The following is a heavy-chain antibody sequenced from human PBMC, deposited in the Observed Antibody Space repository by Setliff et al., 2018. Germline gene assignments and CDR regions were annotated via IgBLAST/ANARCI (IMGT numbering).Heavy chain of an antibody. D-gene: IGHD1-1*01. CDR3: ARTTGYRLEGDFDY. CDR1: GFTFSNYA. CDR2: ISGSGDST. Sequence: GVLRLSCVASGFTFSNYAMAWVRQAPGKGLEWVSAISGSGDSTYYADSVKGRFTISRDNSKNTLYLQLNSLRAEDTAVYYCARTTGYRLEGDFDYWGQGTLVTVSS. V-gene: IGHV3-23*01. J-gene: IGHJ4*02.